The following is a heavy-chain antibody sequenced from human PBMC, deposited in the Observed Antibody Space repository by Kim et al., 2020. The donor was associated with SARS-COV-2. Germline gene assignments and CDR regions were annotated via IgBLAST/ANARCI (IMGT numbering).Heavy chain of an antibody. CDR3: ARERDLPGRLELRTSYYYGMDV. D-gene: IGHD1-7*01. CDR1: GYTFTSYA. CDR2: INTNTGNP. V-gene: IGHV7-4-1*02. J-gene: IGHJ6*02. Sequence: ASVKVSCKASGYTFTSYAMNWVRQAPGQGLEWMGWINTNTGNPTYAQGFTGRFVFSLDTSVSTAYLQISSLKAEDTAVYYCARERDLPGRLELRTSYYYGMDVWGQGTTVTVSS.